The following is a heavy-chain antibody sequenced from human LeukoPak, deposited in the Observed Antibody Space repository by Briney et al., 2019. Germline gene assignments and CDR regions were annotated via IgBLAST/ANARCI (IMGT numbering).Heavy chain of an antibody. CDR1: GFTFSSSG. Sequence: GGSLRLSCAASGFTFSSSGMHWVRQAPGKGLEWVAVISYDGSNKYYADSVKGRFTISRDNSKNTLYLQMNSLRAEDTAVYYCAKDQYSSGWYSDYWGQGTLVTVSS. CDR2: ISYDGSNK. V-gene: IGHV3-30*18. D-gene: IGHD6-19*01. J-gene: IGHJ4*02. CDR3: AKDQYSSGWYSDY.